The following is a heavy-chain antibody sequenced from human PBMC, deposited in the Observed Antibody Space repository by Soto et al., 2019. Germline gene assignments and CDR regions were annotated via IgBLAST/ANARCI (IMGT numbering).Heavy chain of an antibody. CDR2: ISYDGSNK. D-gene: IGHD1-26*01. J-gene: IGHJ3*02. V-gene: IGHV3-30*03. CDR3: ARSYAGATGAFDI. Sequence: PGGSLRLSCAASGFTFSSYGMHWVRQAPGKGLEWVAVISYDGSNKYYADSVKGRFTISRDNSKNTLYLQMNSLRAEDTAVYYCARSYAGATGAFDIWGQGTMVTVSS. CDR1: GFTFSSYG.